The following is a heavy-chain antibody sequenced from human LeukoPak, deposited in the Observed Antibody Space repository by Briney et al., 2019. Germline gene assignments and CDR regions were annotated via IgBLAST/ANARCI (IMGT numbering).Heavy chain of an antibody. J-gene: IGHJ5*02. V-gene: IGHV1-69*05. Sequence: SVKVSCKASGGTFSSYAIGWVRQAPGQGLEWMGGIIPIFGTANYAQKFQGRVTITTDESTSTAYTELSSLRSEDTAVYYCARVAGVVPAAMANWFDPWGQGTLVTVSS. CDR1: GGTFSSYA. D-gene: IGHD2-2*01. CDR3: ARVAGVVPAAMANWFDP. CDR2: IIPIFGTA.